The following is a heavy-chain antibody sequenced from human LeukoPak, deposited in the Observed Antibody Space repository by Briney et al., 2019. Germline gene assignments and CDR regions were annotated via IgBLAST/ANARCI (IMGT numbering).Heavy chain of an antibody. CDR3: AMGMSYYYYMDV. D-gene: IGHD7-27*01. CDR2: IYHSGST. J-gene: IGHJ6*03. CDR1: GYSISSGYY. Sequence: TSETLSLTCTVSGYSISSGYYWGWIRQPPGKGLEWIGSIYHSGSTYYNPSLKSRVTISVDTSKNQFSLKLSSVTAADTAVYYCAMGMSYYYYMDVWGKGTTVTISS. V-gene: IGHV4-38-2*02.